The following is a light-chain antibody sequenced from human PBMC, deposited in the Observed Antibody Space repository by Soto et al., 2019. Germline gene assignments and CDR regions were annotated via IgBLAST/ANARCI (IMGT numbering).Light chain of an antibody. CDR2: DAS. CDR3: QQRSNWPPFT. V-gene: IGKV3-11*01. J-gene: IGKJ3*01. Sequence: EIVLTQSPATLSFSPGERATLSFRASQSVSSYLAWYQQKPGQAPRLLIYDASNRATGIPARFSGSGSGTDFTLTISSLEPEDFAVYYCQQRSNWPPFTFGPGTKVDIK. CDR1: QSVSSY.